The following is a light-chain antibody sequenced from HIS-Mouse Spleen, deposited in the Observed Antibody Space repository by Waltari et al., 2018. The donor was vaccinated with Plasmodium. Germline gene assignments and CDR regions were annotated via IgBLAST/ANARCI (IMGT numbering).Light chain of an antibody. CDR1: QSVSSN. Sequence: EIVMTQSPATLSVSPGERANLSCRASQSVSSNLAWYQQKPGQAPRLLIYGASTRATGIPARFSGSGSGTEFTLTISSMQSEDFAVYYCQQNNNWPTFGQGTRLEIK. J-gene: IGKJ5*01. CDR2: GAS. V-gene: IGKV3-15*01. CDR3: QQNNNWPT.